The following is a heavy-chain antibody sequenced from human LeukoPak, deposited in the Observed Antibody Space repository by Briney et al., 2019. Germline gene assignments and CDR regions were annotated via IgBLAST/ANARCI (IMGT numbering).Heavy chain of an antibody. V-gene: IGHV4-59*01. D-gene: IGHD6-19*01. CDR1: GDSFNTYY. Sequence: SETLSLTCTVSGDSFNTYYWSWIRQPPGKGLGWIGYMFYSGSTNYNPSLKSRVTISVDTSKNQFSLNLHSVTAADTALYYCARVGQWQYYFAYWGQGTLVTVSS. CDR3: ARVGQWQYYFAY. J-gene: IGHJ4*02. CDR2: MFYSGST.